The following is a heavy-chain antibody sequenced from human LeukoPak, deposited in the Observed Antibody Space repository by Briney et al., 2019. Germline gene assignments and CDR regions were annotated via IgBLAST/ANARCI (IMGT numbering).Heavy chain of an antibody. Sequence: GGSLRLSCAASGFTSSSYNMNWVRQAPGKGLEWVSSITSSNSYIFYADSVKGRFTISRDNAKNSLYLQMNSLRDEDTAVYYCARGLSSGGGYWGQGTLVTVSS. V-gene: IGHV3-21*01. J-gene: IGHJ4*02. D-gene: IGHD6-19*01. CDR1: GFTSSSYN. CDR2: ITSSNSYI. CDR3: ARGLSSGGGY.